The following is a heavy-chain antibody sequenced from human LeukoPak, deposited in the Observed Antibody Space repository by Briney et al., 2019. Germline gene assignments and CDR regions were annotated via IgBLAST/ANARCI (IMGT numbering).Heavy chain of an antibody. Sequence: GRSLRLSCAASGFSFSTYAMQWVRQAPGKGLDWVGVVSNDGRKTQYADSVKGRFTISRDSSKKTVYLQMNSLKTEDTGVYYCAKDDGPYSSTWYSVGLIDYWGQGTLVTVSS. J-gene: IGHJ4*02. CDR1: GFSFSTYA. CDR3: AKDDGPYSSTWYSVGLIDY. CDR2: VSNDGRKT. V-gene: IGHV3-30*18. D-gene: IGHD6-13*01.